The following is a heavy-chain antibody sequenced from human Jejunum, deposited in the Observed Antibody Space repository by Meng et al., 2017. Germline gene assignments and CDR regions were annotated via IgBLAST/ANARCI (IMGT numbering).Heavy chain of an antibody. V-gene: IGHV3-23*01. J-gene: IGHJ4*02. CDR3: AKDLGERGMGATCHS. CDR2: INHSGDGP. D-gene: IGHD1-26*01. Sequence: GGSLRLSCVASGFTFSSHAMSWFRQAPGKGLEWVSGINHSGDGPFYADSVKGRFTISRDNSKNTLYLQMTSLRAEDTAVYYCAKDLGERGMGATCHSWGQGILVTFSS. CDR1: GFTFSSHA.